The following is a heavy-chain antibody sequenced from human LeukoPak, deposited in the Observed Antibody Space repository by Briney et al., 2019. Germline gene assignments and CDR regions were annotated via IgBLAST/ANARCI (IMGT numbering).Heavy chain of an antibody. D-gene: IGHD1-26*01. J-gene: IGHJ4*02. CDR2: ISTTDDT. CDR1: GFTFRTYD. V-gene: IGHV3-13*04. CDR3: ARGRSGSYFDS. Sequence: GGSLRLSCAASGFTFRTYDMHWVSQDTGKGLEWVSAISTTDDTYYPGSVKGRFAISRENAKSSLYLQMNSLRAEDTAVYYCARGRSGSYFDSWGQGTLVAVSS.